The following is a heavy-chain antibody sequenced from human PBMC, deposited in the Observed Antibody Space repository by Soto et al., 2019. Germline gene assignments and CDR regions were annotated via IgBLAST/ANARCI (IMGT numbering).Heavy chain of an antibody. CDR1: GFTFSSYW. CDR2: INSDGSST. CDR3: ARWGSVDAFDI. D-gene: IGHD7-27*01. Sequence: GGSLRLSCAASGFTFSSYWMHWVRQAPGKGLVWVSRINSDGSSTSYADSVKGRFTISRDNAKNTLYLQMNSLRAEDTAVYYCARWGSVDAFDIWGQGTMVTVSS. J-gene: IGHJ3*02. V-gene: IGHV3-74*01.